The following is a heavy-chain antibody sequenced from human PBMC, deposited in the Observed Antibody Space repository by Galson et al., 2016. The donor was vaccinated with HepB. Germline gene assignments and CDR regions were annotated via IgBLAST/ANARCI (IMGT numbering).Heavy chain of an antibody. V-gene: IGHV2-5*02. CDR2: IYWDDDR. CDR1: GQSLQDSKVG. CDR3: ARRLDSSWEPCFDY. Sequence: PALVNPTQTLTLTCTVSGQSLQDSKVGVGWIRQPPGKAPEWLGIIYWDDDRRYSPSLKNRISIAQDMSKNEVVLTLANVEPGDTGTYYCARRLDSSWEPCFDYWGQGILVTVAS. J-gene: IGHJ4*02. D-gene: IGHD1-26*01.